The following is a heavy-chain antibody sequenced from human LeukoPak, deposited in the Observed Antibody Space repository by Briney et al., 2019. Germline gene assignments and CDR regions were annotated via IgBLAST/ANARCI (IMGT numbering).Heavy chain of an antibody. CDR1: GYTFTDYD. Sequence: ASVKVSCKASGYTFTDYDINWVRQATGQGLEWMGRMNPNSGNTGYTQKFQGRVTMTRNTSISTAYMELSSLRSEGTAVYYCARAELRYFDWPPGDYWGQGTLVTVSS. CDR3: ARAELRYFDWPPGDY. V-gene: IGHV1-8*01. J-gene: IGHJ4*02. CDR2: MNPNSGNT. D-gene: IGHD3-9*01.